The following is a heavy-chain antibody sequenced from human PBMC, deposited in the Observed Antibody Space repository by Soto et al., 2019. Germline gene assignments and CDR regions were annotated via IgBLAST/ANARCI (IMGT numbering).Heavy chain of an antibody. CDR2: INHSGST. D-gene: IGHD4-17*01. Sequence: SETLSLTCAVYGGSFSGYYWSWIRQPPGKGLEWIGEINHSGSTNYNPSLKSRVTISVDTSKNQFSLKLSSVTAADTAVYYCARAYGDPFDYWGQGTLVTVSS. J-gene: IGHJ4*02. V-gene: IGHV4-34*01. CDR1: GGSFSGYY. CDR3: ARAYGDPFDY.